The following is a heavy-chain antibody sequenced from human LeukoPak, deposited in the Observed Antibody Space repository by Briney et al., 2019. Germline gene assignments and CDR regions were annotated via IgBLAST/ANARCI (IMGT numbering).Heavy chain of an antibody. CDR1: GYAFSSYG. J-gene: IGHJ4*02. Sequence: ASVKVSCKASGYAFSSYGIGWVRQAPGQGLEWMGWVGPYNRKTNYSQRFQGRVTMTTDTSTNTAYLELRTLRSDDTAVYYCARGAPRGVWNFYFDYWGQGTLVTVSS. D-gene: IGHD1-7*01. V-gene: IGHV1-18*01. CDR3: ARGAPRGVWNFYFDY. CDR2: VGPYNRKT.